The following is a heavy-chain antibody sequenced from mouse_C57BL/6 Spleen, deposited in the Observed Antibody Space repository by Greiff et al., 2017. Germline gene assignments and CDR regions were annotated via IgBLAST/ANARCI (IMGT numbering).Heavy chain of an antibody. CDR1: GYAFSSSW. D-gene: IGHD2-12*01. CDR3: ARGIYSHFDY. V-gene: IGHV1-82*01. Sequence: VQLQQSGPELVKPGASVKISCKASGYAFSSSWMNWVKQRPGKGLEWIGRIYPGAGDTNYNGKFKGKATLTADKSSSTAYMQLSSLTSEDSAVYFCARGIYSHFDYWGQGTTLTVSS. CDR2: IYPGAGDT. J-gene: IGHJ2*01.